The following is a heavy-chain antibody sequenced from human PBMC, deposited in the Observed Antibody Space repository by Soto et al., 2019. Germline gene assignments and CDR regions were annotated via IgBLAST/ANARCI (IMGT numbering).Heavy chain of an antibody. V-gene: IGHV1-18*01. J-gene: IGHJ6*01. Sequence: QVQLVQSGDEVRKPGSSVKVSCKASGYIFVNYGIAWVRQAPGQGLEWMGWISPYSGNTHYASKVQGRLTMTTDTSTRTVFMYLARVPSNDTAVYYRAMVDNFVTRTPQDVWGPGTTVTVSS. D-gene: IGHD5-12*01. CDR2: ISPYSGNT. CDR3: AMVDNFVTRTPQDV. CDR1: GYIFVNYG.